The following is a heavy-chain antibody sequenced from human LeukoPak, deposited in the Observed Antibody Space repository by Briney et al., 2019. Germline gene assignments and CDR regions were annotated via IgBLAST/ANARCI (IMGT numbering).Heavy chain of an antibody. D-gene: IGHD6-13*01. J-gene: IGHJ4*02. CDR2: MNPNSGNT. V-gene: IGHV1-8*01. CDR1: GYTFTSYD. CDR3: ARGHSQAASFDY. Sequence: ASVKVSCKASGYTFTSYDINRVRQATGQGLEWMGWMNPNSGNTGYAQKFQGRVTMTRNTSISTAYMELSSLRSEDTAVYYCARGHSQAASFDYWGQGTLVTVSS.